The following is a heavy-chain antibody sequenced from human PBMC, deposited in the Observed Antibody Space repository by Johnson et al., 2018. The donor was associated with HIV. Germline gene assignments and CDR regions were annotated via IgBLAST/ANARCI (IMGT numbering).Heavy chain of an antibody. CDR2: ISYDGSNK. V-gene: IGHV3-30*04. CDR3: ARERGRIAADAFDI. D-gene: IGHD6-13*01. J-gene: IGHJ3*02. CDR1: GFTFSSYA. Sequence: QLVESGGGVVQPGRSLRLSCAASGFTFSSYAMHWVRQAPGKGLEWVAVISYDGSNKYYSDSVKGRFTISRDNSKNTLYLQMNSLRAEDTAVYYCARERGRIAADAFDIWGQGTMVTVSS.